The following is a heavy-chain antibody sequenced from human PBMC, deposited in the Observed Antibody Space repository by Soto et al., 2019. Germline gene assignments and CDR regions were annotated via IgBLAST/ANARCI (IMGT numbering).Heavy chain of an antibody. D-gene: IGHD1-26*01. CDR3: ARDVGATGD. Sequence: QVQLVQSGAEVKKPGASVKVSCKASGYTFTSYAMHWVRQAPGQRVEWMGWINAGNGNTKYSHKFQGRVTITRDTPARTAYRELSSLRSEDTAVYYCARDVGATGDWGQGALVTVSS. CDR1: GYTFTSYA. V-gene: IGHV1-3*01. J-gene: IGHJ4*02. CDR2: INAGNGNT.